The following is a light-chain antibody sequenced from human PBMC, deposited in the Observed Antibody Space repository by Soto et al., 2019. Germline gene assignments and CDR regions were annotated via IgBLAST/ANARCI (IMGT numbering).Light chain of an antibody. CDR3: QAYDYSLTASV. J-gene: IGLJ3*02. V-gene: IGLV2-8*01. CDR2: DVD. Sequence: QSALTQPPSASGSPGQSVTISCTGTSSDVGGHNFVSWYQQFPGKAPKLVIYDVDKRPSGVPDRFSGSKSGNTASLTVSGLQAEDEADYYCQAYDYSLTASVFGGGTKLTVL. CDR1: SSDVGGHNF.